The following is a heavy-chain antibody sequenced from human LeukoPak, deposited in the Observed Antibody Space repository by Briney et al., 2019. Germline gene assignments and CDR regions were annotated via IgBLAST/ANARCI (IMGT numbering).Heavy chain of an antibody. J-gene: IGHJ6*03. CDR2: INPNSGGT. V-gene: IGHV1-2*02. D-gene: IGHD1-26*01. CDR1: GYTFTGYY. Sequence: ASVKVSCKASGYTFTGYYMHWVRQAPGQGLEWMGWINPNSGGTNYAQNQGRVTMTRDTSISTAYTELSRLRSDDTAVYYCARDPSEVGATTEQIYYYYYYMDVWGKGTTVTISS. CDR3: ARDPSEVGATTEQIYYYYYYMDV.